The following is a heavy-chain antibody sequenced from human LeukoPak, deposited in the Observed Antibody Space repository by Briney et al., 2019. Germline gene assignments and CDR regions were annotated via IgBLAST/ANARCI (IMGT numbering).Heavy chain of an antibody. Sequence: ASVKVSCKASGYTFTSYDINWVRQATGQGLEWMGWMNPNSGSTGYAQKFQGRVTMTRSTSINTAYMELSSLRSEDTAVYYCARGPNYAFWSGSYYYYMDVWGKGTTVTVSS. CDR1: GYTFTSYD. CDR2: MNPNSGST. CDR3: ARGPNYAFWSGSYYYYMDV. J-gene: IGHJ6*03. D-gene: IGHD3-3*01. V-gene: IGHV1-8*01.